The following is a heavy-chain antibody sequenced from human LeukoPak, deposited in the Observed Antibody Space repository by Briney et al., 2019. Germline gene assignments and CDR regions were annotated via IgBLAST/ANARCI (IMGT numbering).Heavy chain of an antibody. J-gene: IGHJ2*01. Sequence: PGGSLRLSCAASGFTVSTKYMNWVRQAQGQGLGWDSIISGGSTCSADSVKARFTISRDTSKNTLSLQMNSLRVEDTSVYFCARLGDQFHWNHDLWGPGTLVTVSS. CDR1: GFTVSTKY. D-gene: IGHD5-24*01. CDR3: ARLGDQFHWNHDL. V-gene: IGHV3-53*01. CDR2: ISGGST.